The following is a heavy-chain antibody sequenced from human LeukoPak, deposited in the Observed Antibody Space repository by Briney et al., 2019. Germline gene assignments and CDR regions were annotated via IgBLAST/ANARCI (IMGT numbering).Heavy chain of an antibody. J-gene: IGHJ4*02. Sequence: SETLTLTCTVFGGSISSNRYYWAWVRQPPGKGLERIGSIYYSGGTYYSPSLKSRVTMSVDTSKNQFSLKLTSVTAADTALYFCARLIPDYVDYDRYSRFDYWGQGTLVTVSP. CDR3: ARLIPDYVDYDRYSRFDY. D-gene: IGHD4-17*01. CDR1: GGSISSNRYY. CDR2: IYYSGGT. V-gene: IGHV4-39*01.